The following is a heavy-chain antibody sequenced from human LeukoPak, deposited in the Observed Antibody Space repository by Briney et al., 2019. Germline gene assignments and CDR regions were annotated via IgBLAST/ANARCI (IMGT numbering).Heavy chain of an antibody. Sequence: GGSLRLSCTVSGFIFSTYAMNWVRQAPGKGLEWVSSISGSGGRAYYADSVKGRFTISRDNSKNTLYLQMNSLRAEDTALYYCASLEYDILTGSTRSYFDPWGLGTLVTVSS. J-gene: IGHJ4*02. CDR2: ISGSGGRA. CDR1: GFIFSTYA. V-gene: IGHV3-23*01. CDR3: ASLEYDILTGSTRSYFDP. D-gene: IGHD3-9*01.